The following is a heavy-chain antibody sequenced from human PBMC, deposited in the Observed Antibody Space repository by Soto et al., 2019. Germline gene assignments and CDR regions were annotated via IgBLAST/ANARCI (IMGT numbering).Heavy chain of an antibody. CDR2: IYPGDSDT. CDR3: ARFEQLVDPQTRERTYYFDY. CDR1: GYSFTSYW. V-gene: IGHV5-51*01. Sequence: PGESLKISCKGSGYSFTSYWIGWVRQMPGKGLEWLGIIYPGDSDTRYSPSFQGQVTISADKSISTAYLQWSSLKASDTAMYYCARFEQLVDPQTRERTYYFDYWGQGTLVTVSS. D-gene: IGHD6-6*01. J-gene: IGHJ4*02.